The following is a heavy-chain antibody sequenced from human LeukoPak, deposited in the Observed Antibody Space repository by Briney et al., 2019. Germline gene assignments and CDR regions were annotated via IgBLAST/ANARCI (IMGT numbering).Heavy chain of an antibody. D-gene: IGHD6-13*01. CDR3: GGSEYRSSWYVRY. CDR2: IRASGNT. V-gene: IGHV3-23*01. CDR1: GVTFTNYA. J-gene: IGHJ4*02. Sequence: PGGSLRLSCAASGVTFTNYALSWVRQAPGKGLEWVSNIRASGNTYYADSVKGRFTISRDNSKNTLYLQMNSLRAEDTAVYFCGGSEYRSSWYVRYWGQGTLVTVSS.